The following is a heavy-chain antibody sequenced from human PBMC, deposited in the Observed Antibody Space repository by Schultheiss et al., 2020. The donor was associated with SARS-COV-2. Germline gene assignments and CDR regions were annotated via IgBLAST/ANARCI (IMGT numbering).Heavy chain of an antibody. J-gene: IGHJ4*02. V-gene: IGHV4-59*12. CDR3: ARGRYYYGSGS. D-gene: IGHD3-10*01. CDR2: IYYSGST. CDR1: GGSISSYY. Sequence: SQTLSLTCTVSGGSISSYYWSWIRQPPGKGLEWIGYIYYSGSTNYNPSLKSRVTMSVDTSKNQFSLKLSSVTAADTAVYYCARGRYYYGSGSWGQGTLVTVSS.